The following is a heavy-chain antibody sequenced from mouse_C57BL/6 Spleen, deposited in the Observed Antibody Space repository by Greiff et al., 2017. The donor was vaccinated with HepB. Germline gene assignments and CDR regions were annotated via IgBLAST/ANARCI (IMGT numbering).Heavy chain of an antibody. CDR2: INPSSGYT. V-gene: IGHV1-7*01. D-gene: IGHD2-13*01. CDR3: ALDFDWYFDV. J-gene: IGHJ1*03. Sequence: QVQLKQSGAELAKPGASVKLSCKASGYTFTSYWMHWVKQRPGQGLEWIGYINPSSGYTKYNQKFKDKATLTADKSSSTAYMQLSSLTYEDSAVYYCALDFDWYFDVWGTGTTVTVSS. CDR1: GYTFTSYW.